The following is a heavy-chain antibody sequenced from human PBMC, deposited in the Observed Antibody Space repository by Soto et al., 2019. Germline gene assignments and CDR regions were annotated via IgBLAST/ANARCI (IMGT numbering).Heavy chain of an antibody. J-gene: IGHJ2*01. CDR1: GGTFSSYA. Sequence: QVQLVQSGAEVKKPGSSVKVSCKASGGTFSSYAISWVRQAPGQGLEWMGGIIPIFGTANYAQKFQGRVTITADESTSTAYMALSSLRSEDTAVYYYAAKTGVTMIVVPPYFDLWGRGTLVTVSS. CDR3: AAKTGVTMIVVPPYFDL. D-gene: IGHD3-22*01. V-gene: IGHV1-69*01. CDR2: IIPIFGTA.